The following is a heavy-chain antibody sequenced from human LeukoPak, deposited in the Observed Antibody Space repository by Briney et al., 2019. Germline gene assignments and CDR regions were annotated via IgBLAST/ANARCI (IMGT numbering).Heavy chain of an antibody. J-gene: IGHJ3*02. CDR1: GGTFSSYA. Sequence: VASVKVSCKASGGTFSSYAISWVRQAPGQGLEWMGGIIPIFGTANYAQKFQGRVTITADESTSTAYMELSSLRSEDTAVYYCARGYSSSWYGVAFDIWGQGTMVTVSS. CDR2: IIPIFGTA. V-gene: IGHV1-69*13. CDR3: ARGYSSSWYGVAFDI. D-gene: IGHD6-13*01.